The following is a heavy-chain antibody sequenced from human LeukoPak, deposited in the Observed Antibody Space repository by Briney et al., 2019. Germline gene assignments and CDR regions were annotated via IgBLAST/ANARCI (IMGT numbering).Heavy chain of an antibody. D-gene: IGHD1-26*01. V-gene: IGHV3-23*01. Sequence: PGGSLRLSCAASGFTFSSYAMSWVRQAPGKGLEWVSAISAGGATIYYADSVKGRFTVSRDNPKNTLYLQINSLRAEDTAVYYCAKDSGGTYFYYYYYMDVWGKGTTVTVSS. CDR2: ISAGGATI. CDR3: AKDSGGTYFYYYYYMDV. CDR1: GFTFSSYA. J-gene: IGHJ6*03.